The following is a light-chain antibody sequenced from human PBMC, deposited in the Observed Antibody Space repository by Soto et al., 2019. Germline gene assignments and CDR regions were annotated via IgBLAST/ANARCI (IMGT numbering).Light chain of an antibody. CDR3: AAWDDSLNGRV. CDR1: SSNIGSNT. J-gene: IGLJ3*02. V-gene: IGLV1-44*01. Sequence: QSVLTQPPSVSGTRGQRVTISCSGSSSNIGSNTANWYQHLPGTAPKVLIYSNKRRPSGVPDRFSGSKSGTSASLAISGLQSEDEADYYCAAWDDSLNGRVFGGGTKLTVL. CDR2: SNK.